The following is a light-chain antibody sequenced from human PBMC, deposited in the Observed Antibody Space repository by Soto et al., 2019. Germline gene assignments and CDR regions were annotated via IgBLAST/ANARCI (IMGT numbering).Light chain of an antibody. CDR3: RSYTSGSTPVV. CDR1: SSDVGGYNY. CDR2: DVS. V-gene: IGLV2-14*01. Sequence: QSALTQPASVSGSPGQSITISCTGTSSDVGGYNYVSWYQQHPGKVPKLMIYDVSNRPSGVSNRFSGSKSGNTASLTISGLQADDEADYYCRSYTSGSTPVVFGGGTKLTVL. J-gene: IGLJ2*01.